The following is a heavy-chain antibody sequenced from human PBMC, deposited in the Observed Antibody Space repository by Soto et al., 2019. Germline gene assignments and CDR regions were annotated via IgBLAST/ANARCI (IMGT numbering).Heavy chain of an antibody. CDR2: ISPYNTNT. CDR3: ARLGSSYGFDAFDI. CDR1: GYNFITYG. J-gene: IGHJ3*02. V-gene: IGHV1-18*01. D-gene: IGHD5-18*01. Sequence: QGQLVQSGVEVKKPGASVKVSCEASGYNFITYGITWVRQAPGQGLEWMGWISPYNTNTVYAQKLPGRVTKTTDTSTNTACMELRNLRSDDTAVYYCARLGSSYGFDAFDIWGQGTLVTVSS.